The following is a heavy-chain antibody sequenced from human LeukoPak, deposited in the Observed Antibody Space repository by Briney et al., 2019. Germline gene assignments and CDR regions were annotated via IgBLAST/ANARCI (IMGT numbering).Heavy chain of an antibody. CDR2: ITSSSSYI. J-gene: IGHJ6*02. CDR3: ARDQGYCSGGTCYYYGMDV. V-gene: IGHV3-21*01. D-gene: IGHD2-15*01. Sequence: GGSLRLSCVASGFTFSSYTMNWVRQAPGKGLEWVSSITSSSSYIYYADSLKGRFTLSRDNAKNSLYLQMNSLRAEDTAVYYCARDQGYCSGGTCYYYGMDVWGQGTPVTVSS. CDR1: GFTFSSYT.